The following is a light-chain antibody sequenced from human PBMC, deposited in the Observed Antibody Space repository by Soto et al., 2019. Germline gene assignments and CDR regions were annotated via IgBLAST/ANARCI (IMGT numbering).Light chain of an antibody. Sequence: QSVLTQPASVSGSPGQSITISCTGTSSDVGGYNYVSWYQQHPGKAPKLMIYEVSNRPSGVSSRFSGSKSGNTASLTISGLQSEDEAVYYCSSYTRSSALVLFGGGTKLTVL. J-gene: IGLJ2*01. CDR3: SSYTRSSALVL. CDR1: SSDVGGYNY. CDR2: EVS. V-gene: IGLV2-14*01.